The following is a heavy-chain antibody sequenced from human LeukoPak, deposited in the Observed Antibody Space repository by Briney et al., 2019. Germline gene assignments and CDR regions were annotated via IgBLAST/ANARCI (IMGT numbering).Heavy chain of an antibody. D-gene: IGHD4-17*01. V-gene: IGHV1-2*02. CDR2: INPNSGGT. CDR1: GYTLTELS. Sequence: ASVKVSCKVSGYTLTELSMHWVRQAPGQGLEWMGWINPNSGGTNYAQKFQGRVTMTRDTSISTAYMELSRLRSDDTAVYYCARTTVFGEGAFDIWGQGTMVTVSS. CDR3: ARTTVFGEGAFDI. J-gene: IGHJ3*02.